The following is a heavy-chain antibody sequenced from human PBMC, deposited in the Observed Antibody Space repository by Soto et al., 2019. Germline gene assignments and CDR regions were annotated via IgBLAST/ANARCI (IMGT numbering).Heavy chain of an antibody. J-gene: IGHJ5*01. V-gene: IGHV4-39*01. Sequence: SETLSLTCTVSGGSISSSSYYWSWIRQPPGKGLEWIGSIYYSGSTYYNPSLKSRVTISVDTSKNQFSLKLSSVTATDTAVYYCSTRAYDTNGYYRFDPWGQGTLVTVS. CDR3: STRAYDTNGYYRFDP. D-gene: IGHD3-22*01. CDR1: GGSISSSSYY. CDR2: IYYSGST.